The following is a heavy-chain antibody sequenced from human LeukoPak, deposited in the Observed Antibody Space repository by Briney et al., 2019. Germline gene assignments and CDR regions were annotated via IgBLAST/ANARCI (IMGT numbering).Heavy chain of an antibody. CDR2: IIPIFGTA. CDR3: ARSDEPLYYFDY. CDR1: GGTFSSYA. J-gene: IGHJ4*02. V-gene: IGHV1-69*06. Sequence: SVNLSCNASGGTFSSYAISWVRQPPGQGLEWMGEIIPIFGTANYAQKFQGRVTITADKSTSTAYMELSSLRSEDTAVYYCARSDEPLYYFDYWGQGTLVTVSS. D-gene: IGHD1-14*01.